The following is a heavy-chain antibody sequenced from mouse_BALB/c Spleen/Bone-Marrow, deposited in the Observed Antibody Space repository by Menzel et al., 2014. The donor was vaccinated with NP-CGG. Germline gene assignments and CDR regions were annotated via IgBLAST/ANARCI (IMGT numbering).Heavy chain of an antibody. CDR2: IYPGDGDT. D-gene: IGHD1-1*01. CDR1: GYVFSTYW. V-gene: IGHV1-80*01. Sequence: QVQLKESGAELVRPGSSVKISCKASGYVFSTYWMNWVKQRPGQGLEWIGQIYPGDGDTNYNGKFKGTATLTADKSSSTAYMQLSSLTSEDSAVYFCARSGYGSSYDYWGQGTPLTVSS. CDR3: ARSGYGSSYDY. J-gene: IGHJ2*01.